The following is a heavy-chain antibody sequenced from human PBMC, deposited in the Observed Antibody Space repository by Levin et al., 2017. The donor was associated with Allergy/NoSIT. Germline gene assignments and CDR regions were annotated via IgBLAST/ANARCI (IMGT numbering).Heavy chain of an antibody. CDR3: ARDRVIQLWSKTYYYYYGMDV. CDR1: GFTFSSSA. D-gene: IGHD5-18*01. J-gene: IGHJ6*02. CDR2: ISYDGSNK. V-gene: IGHV3-30-3*01. Sequence: LSLTCAASGFTFSSSAMHWVRQAPGKGLEWVAVISYDGSNKYYADSVKGRFTISRDNSKNTLYLQMNSLRAEDTAVYYCARDRVIQLWSKTYYYYYGMDVWGQGTTVTVSS.